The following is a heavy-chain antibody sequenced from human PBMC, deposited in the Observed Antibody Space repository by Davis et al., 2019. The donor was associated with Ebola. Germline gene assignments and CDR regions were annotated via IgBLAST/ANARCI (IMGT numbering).Heavy chain of an antibody. CDR1: GGSVSSGSYY. Sequence: PSETLSLTCTVSGGSVSSGSYYWSWIRQPPGKGLEWIGYIYYSGNTNYNPSLKSRVTISVDTSKNQFSLKLSSVTAADTAVYYCAREGYSYGYDYYYYYMDVWGKGTTVTVSS. D-gene: IGHD5-18*01. J-gene: IGHJ6*03. CDR3: AREGYSYGYDYYYYYMDV. CDR2: IYYSGNT. V-gene: IGHV4-61*01.